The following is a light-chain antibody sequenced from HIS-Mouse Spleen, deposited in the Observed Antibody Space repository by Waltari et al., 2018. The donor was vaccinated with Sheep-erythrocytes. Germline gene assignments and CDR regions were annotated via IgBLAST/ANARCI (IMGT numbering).Light chain of an antibody. CDR2: DVS. V-gene: IGLV2-11*01. J-gene: IGLJ1*01. CDR3: CSYAGSYNHV. Sequence: QSALTQPRSVSGSPGQSVTISCTGTSSDVGGYNYVSWSQQHPGKAPKLMIYDVSKRPSGVPDRFSGSKSGKTASLTISGLQAEDEADYYCCSYAGSYNHVFATGTKVTVL. CDR1: SSDVGGYNY.